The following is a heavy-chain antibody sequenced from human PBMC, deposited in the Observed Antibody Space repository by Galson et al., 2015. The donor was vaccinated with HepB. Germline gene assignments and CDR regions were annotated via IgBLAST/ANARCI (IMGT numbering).Heavy chain of an antibody. J-gene: IGHJ4*02. Sequence: SLRLSCAASGFTFSSYSMNWVRQAPGKGLEWVSSISSSSSYIYYADSVKGRFTISRDNAKNSLYLQMNSLRAEDTAVYYCARDPKPRYYGSGSYYQDYWGQGTLVTVSS. CDR2: ISSSSSYI. D-gene: IGHD3-10*01. CDR3: ARDPKPRYYGSGSYYQDY. CDR1: GFTFSSYS. V-gene: IGHV3-21*01.